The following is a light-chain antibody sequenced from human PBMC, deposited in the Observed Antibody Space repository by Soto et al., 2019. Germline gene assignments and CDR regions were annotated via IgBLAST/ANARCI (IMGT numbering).Light chain of an antibody. CDR1: RSVSDN. CDR3: QQYSDWPIT. J-gene: IGKJ5*01. CDR2: GAS. Sequence: EIVLTQSPGTLSLSPGERATLSCRASRSVSDNLAWYQQRPGQGPRLLIYGASSRATGIPDRFSGSGSGTEFTLTITRLQSDDFAVYFCQQYSDWPITFGQGTRLEIK. V-gene: IGKV3D-15*01.